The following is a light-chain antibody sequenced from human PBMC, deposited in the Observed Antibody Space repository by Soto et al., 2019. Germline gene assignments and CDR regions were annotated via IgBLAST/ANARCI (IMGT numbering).Light chain of an antibody. CDR3: QQYKHWPPYT. Sequence: EIVMTQSPATLSVSPGERATLSCRASQSVSSNLAWYQQKPGQSPRILLYGASTRATGIQARFSGSGSGTEFTLTISILKSEDFAVYYCQQYKHWPPYTFGQGTKLEIK. CDR2: GAS. J-gene: IGKJ2*01. V-gene: IGKV3-15*01. CDR1: QSVSSN.